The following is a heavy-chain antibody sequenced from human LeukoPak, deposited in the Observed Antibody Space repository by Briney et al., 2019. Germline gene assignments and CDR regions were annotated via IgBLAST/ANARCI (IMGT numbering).Heavy chain of an antibody. CDR1: GYTFTGYY. CDR3: ARVLVVVAANDY. J-gene: IGHJ4*02. Sequence: ASVKVSCKASGYTFTGYYMHWVRQAPGQGLEWMGWINPNSGGTNYAQKFQGRVTMTRDTSISTAYMELSRLRSDDTAVYYCARVLVVVAANDYWGQGTLVTVSS. V-gene: IGHV1-2*02. CDR2: INPNSGGT. D-gene: IGHD2-15*01.